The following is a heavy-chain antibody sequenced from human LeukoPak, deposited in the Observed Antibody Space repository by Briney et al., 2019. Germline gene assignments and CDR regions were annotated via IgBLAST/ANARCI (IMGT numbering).Heavy chain of an antibody. J-gene: IGHJ6*02. V-gene: IGHV1-2*02. CDR3: ARPYCSGGSCYSGMWYYYYGMDV. CDR1: GYTFTGYY. D-gene: IGHD2-15*01. CDR2: INPNSGGT. Sequence: GASVKVSCKASGYTFTGYYMHWVRQAPGQGLEWMGWINPNSGGTNYAQKFQGRVTTTRDTSISTAYMELSRLRSDDTAVYYCARPYCSGGSCYSGMWYYYYGMDVWGQGTTVTVSS.